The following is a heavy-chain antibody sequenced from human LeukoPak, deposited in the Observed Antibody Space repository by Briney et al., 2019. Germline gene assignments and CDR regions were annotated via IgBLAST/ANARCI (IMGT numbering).Heavy chain of an antibody. CDR3: ASSAGAAAGLDY. CDR2: ISGSSSNT. V-gene: IGHV3-11*06. CDR1: GFTFSDYY. D-gene: IGHD6-13*01. J-gene: IGHJ4*02. Sequence: PGGSLRLSCAASGFTFSDYYMSWIGQAPGKGLEWVSYISGSSSNTNYADSVKGRFTISRDNAKNSLYLQMNSLRAEDTAVYYCASSAGAAAGLDYWGQGTLVTVSS.